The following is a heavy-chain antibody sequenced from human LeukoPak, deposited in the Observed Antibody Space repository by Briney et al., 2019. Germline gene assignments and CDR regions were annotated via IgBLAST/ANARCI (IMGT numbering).Heavy chain of an antibody. CDR1: GGPISSSSYY. D-gene: IGHD3-22*01. Sequence: SETLSLTCTVSGGPISSSSYYWGWIRQPPGKGLEWIGYIYYSGSTNYNPSLKSRVTISVDTSKNQFSLKLSSVTAADTAVYYCARLGSYYDSSVDYWGQGTLVTVSS. CDR2: IYYSGST. V-gene: IGHV4-61*05. CDR3: ARLGSYYDSSVDY. J-gene: IGHJ4*02.